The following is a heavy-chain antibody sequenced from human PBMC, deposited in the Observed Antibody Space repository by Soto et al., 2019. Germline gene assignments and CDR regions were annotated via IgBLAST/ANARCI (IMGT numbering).Heavy chain of an antibody. D-gene: IGHD3-3*01. J-gene: IGHJ5*02. CDR1: GGSISSYY. CDR2: IYYSGST. CDR3: ARDSRYYDFWSGYYTSSWFDP. Sequence: SETLSLTCTVSGGSISSYYWSWIRQPPGKGLEWIGYIYYSGSTNYNPSLKSRVTISVDTSKNQFSLKLSSVTAADTAVYYCARDSRYYDFWSGYYTSSWFDPWGQGTLVTVSS. V-gene: IGHV4-59*01.